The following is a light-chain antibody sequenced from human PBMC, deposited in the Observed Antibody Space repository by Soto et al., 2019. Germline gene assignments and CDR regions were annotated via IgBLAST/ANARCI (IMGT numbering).Light chain of an antibody. V-gene: IGKV3-20*01. CDR2: GAS. CDR3: QQYVSSPWA. J-gene: IGKJ1*01. Sequence: ELVLAQSPGTLSLSPGERATLSCRASQSVTNSFLAWYQQKPGQAPRLLFYGASRRATGIPDRFTGSGSGTDFTLTISRLEPEDFAVYYCQQYVSSPWALGQGTKVDIK. CDR1: QSVTNSF.